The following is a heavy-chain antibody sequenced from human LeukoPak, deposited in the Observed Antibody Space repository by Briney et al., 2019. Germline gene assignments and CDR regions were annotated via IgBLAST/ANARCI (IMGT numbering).Heavy chain of an antibody. J-gene: IGHJ4*02. D-gene: IGHD3-9*01. CDR1: GGSISSSSYY. V-gene: IGHV4-61*02. CDR3: AREIPPPVLRYFDWLLYQTNEPYYFDY. CDR2: IYTSGST. Sequence: PSETLSLTCTVSGGSISSSSYYWSWIRQPAGTGLEWIVRIYTSGSTNYNPSLKSRVTMSVDTSKNQFSLKLSSVTAADTAVYYCAREIPPPVLRYFDWLLYQTNEPYYFDYWGQGTLVTVSS.